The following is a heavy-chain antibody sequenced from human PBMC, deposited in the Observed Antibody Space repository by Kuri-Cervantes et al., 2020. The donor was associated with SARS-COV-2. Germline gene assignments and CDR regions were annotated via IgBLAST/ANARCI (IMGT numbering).Heavy chain of an antibody. V-gene: IGHV4-34*01. CDR2: INHSGST. CDR1: GGSFSGYY. CDR3: ARGWRWLQLGRYYFDY. D-gene: IGHD5-24*01. Sequence: SETLSLTCAVYGGSFSGYYWSWIRQPPGKGLEWIGEINHSGSTNYNPSLKSRVTISVDTSKNQFSLKLSSVTAADTAVYYCARGWRWLQLGRYYFDYWGQGTLVTVSS. J-gene: IGHJ4*02.